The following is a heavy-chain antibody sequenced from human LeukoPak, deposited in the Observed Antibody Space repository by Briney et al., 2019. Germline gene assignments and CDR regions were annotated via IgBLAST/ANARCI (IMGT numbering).Heavy chain of an antibody. J-gene: IGHJ4*02. Sequence: PSETLSLTCTVSGGSISSGGYYWSWIRQHPGKGLEWIGYIYYSGSTYYNPSLKSRVTISVDTSKNQFSLKLSSVTAADTAVYYCARGPNYYDSSGLVDYWGQGTLVTVSS. CDR1: GGSISSGGYY. CDR3: ARGPNYYDSSGLVDY. D-gene: IGHD3-22*01. CDR2: IYYSGST. V-gene: IGHV4-31*03.